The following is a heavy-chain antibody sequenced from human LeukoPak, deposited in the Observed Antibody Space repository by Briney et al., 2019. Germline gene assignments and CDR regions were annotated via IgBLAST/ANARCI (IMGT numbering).Heavy chain of an antibody. CDR3: ARLGGDYIWFDP. J-gene: IGHJ5*02. Sequence: GESLKISCKGSGYSFTSYWITWVRQMPGKGLERMGRIDPSDSYTNYSPSFQGHVTISADRSISTAYLQWSSLKASDTAMYYCARLGGDYIWFDPWGQGTLVTVSS. CDR2: IDPSDSYT. V-gene: IGHV5-10-1*01. CDR1: GYSFTSYW. D-gene: IGHD2-21*02.